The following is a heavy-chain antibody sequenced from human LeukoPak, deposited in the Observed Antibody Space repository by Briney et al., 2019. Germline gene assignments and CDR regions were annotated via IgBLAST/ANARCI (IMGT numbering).Heavy chain of an antibody. CDR1: GGTFSSYA. CDR3: ARHSDGGPGNWFDP. D-gene: IGHD5-24*01. Sequence: SAKVSCKASGGTFSSYAISWVRQAPGQGLEWMGGIIPIFGTANYAQKFQGRVTITTDESTSTAYMELSSLRSEDTAVYYCARHSDGGPGNWFDPWGQGTLVTVSS. CDR2: IIPIFGTA. J-gene: IGHJ5*02. V-gene: IGHV1-69*05.